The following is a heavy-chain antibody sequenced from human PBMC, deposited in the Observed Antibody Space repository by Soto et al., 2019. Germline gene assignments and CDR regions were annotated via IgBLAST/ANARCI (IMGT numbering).Heavy chain of an antibody. J-gene: IGHJ4*02. CDR3: ETAGXNXXXXPSXXXXX. CDR1: GGSISSSSYY. CDR2: IYYSGST. Sequence: SETLALTCTVSGGSISSSSYYWSWIRQHPGKGLEWIAYIYYSGSTYYNPSLKSRVSISVDTSKNQFSLKLTSVTAAATAVYYCETAGXNXXXXPSXXXXXWXQGTLVTVSS. V-gene: IGHV4-31*03.